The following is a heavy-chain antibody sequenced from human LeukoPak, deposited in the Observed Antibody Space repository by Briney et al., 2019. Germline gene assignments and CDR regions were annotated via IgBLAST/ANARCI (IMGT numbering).Heavy chain of an antibody. CDR1: GYSFTNYV. V-gene: IGHV1-18*01. CDR2: ISPYNGNT. Sequence: ASVKVPCKASGYSFTNYVINWLRQVPGQGLEWIGWISPYNGNTDYAQKPQGRVTLTTDTSTSTAYMELRSLRSDDTAVYYCARPGTSWYTTYYFDSWGQGTLVTVSS. D-gene: IGHD6-13*01. CDR3: ARPGTSWYTTYYFDS. J-gene: IGHJ4*02.